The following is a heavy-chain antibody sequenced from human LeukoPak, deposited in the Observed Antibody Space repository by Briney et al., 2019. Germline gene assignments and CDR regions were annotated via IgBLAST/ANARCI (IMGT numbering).Heavy chain of an antibody. CDR3: ATSPPRRDGYNNAY. V-gene: IGHV3-48*01. Sequence: PGGSPRLSCAASGFTFSSYSMNWVRQAPGKGPEWVSYITSSSTNIYYADSVKGRFTISRDNAKNSLFLQMNSLRAEDTAIYYCATSPPRRDGYNNAYWGQGTLVTVSS. J-gene: IGHJ4*02. D-gene: IGHD5-24*01. CDR1: GFTFSSYS. CDR2: ITSSSTNI.